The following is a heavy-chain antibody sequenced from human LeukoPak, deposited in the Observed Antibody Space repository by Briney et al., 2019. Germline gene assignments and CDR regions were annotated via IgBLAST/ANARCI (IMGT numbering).Heavy chain of an antibody. Sequence: SETLSLTCAVYGGSFSGYYWSWIRQPPGKGLEWIGEINHSGSTNYNPSLKSRVTISVDTSKNQFSLKLSSVAAADTAVYYCARGVRGVVVVPAARIRFDPWGQGTLVTVSS. CDR3: ARGVRGVVVVPAARIRFDP. CDR1: GGSFSGYY. D-gene: IGHD2-2*01. CDR2: INHSGST. V-gene: IGHV4-34*01. J-gene: IGHJ5*02.